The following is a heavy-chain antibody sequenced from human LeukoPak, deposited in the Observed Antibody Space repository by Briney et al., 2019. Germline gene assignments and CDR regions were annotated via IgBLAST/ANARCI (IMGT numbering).Heavy chain of an antibody. CDR1: GFTFSNFW. V-gene: IGHV3-7*01. D-gene: IGHD3-10*01. J-gene: IGHJ4*02. CDR2: IKQDETEK. Sequence: GESLRLSCTASGFTFSNFWMGWVCQAPGKGLEWVANIKQDETEKFYLGSVKGQFTISRDNAKNSLYLQMNSLRVEDTAVYYCARTPDGADYWGQGTLVTVSS. CDR3: ARTPDGADY.